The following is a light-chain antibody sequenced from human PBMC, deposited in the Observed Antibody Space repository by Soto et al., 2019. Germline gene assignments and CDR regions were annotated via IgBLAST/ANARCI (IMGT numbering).Light chain of an antibody. CDR2: AAS. V-gene: IGKV1-27*01. CDR1: RDISSS. Sequence: DVPMTQPPSSLSASVGDRVTITCRASRDISSSLAWYQQKPGKVPKLLIYAASTLHAGVQSRFSGSGSGTFFTLTINSLQPEDVATYYCQKYNSAPNTFGRGTRLEIK. CDR3: QKYNSAPNT. J-gene: IGKJ2*01.